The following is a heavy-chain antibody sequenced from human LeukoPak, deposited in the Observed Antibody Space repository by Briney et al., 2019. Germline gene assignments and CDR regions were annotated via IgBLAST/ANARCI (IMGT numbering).Heavy chain of an antibody. Sequence: GGSLRLSCAASGLTFSSYEMNWVRQAPGKGLEWVSYISSSSSYIYYADSVKGRFTISRDNAKNSLYLQMNSLRAEDTAVYYCAREEDTRYFVYYYYMDVWGKGTTVTVSS. J-gene: IGHJ6*03. CDR3: AREEDTRYFVYYYYMDV. D-gene: IGHD3-9*01. CDR1: GLTFSSYE. V-gene: IGHV3-21*05. CDR2: ISSSSSYI.